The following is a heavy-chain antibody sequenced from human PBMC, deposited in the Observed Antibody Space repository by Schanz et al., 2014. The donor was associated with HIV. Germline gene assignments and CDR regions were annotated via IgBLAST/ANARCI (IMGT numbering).Heavy chain of an antibody. J-gene: IGHJ4*02. CDR3: ARGRFCSGGSCYHDY. D-gene: IGHD2-15*01. Sequence: QVQLVQSGAEVKKPGSSVKVSCKASGGTVSNYAMNWVRQAPGQGLEWMGGIIPMLRTAHYAQRFQGRVTIIADKSTNILYMELSNLRSEDTAVYYCARGRFCSGGSCYHDYWGQGTLVTVSS. V-gene: IGHV1-69*06. CDR2: IIPMLRTA. CDR1: GGTVSNYA.